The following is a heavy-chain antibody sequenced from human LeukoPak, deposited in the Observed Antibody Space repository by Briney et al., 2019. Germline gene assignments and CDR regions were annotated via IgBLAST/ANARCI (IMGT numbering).Heavy chain of an antibody. V-gene: IGHV1-18*01. CDR1: GYTFTSYG. CDR2: ISAYNGNT. J-gene: IGHJ6*03. Sequence: ASVKVSCKASGYTFTSYGISWVRQAPGQGLEWMGWISAYNGNTNYAQKLQGRVTMTRDTSISTAYMELSRLRSDGTAVYYCARTDYYYYYMDVWGKGTTVTVSS. CDR3: ARTDYYYYYMDV.